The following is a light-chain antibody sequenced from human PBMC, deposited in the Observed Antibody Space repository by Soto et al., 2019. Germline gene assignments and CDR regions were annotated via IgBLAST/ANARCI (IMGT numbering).Light chain of an antibody. J-gene: IGKJ4*01. CDR2: SAS. Sequence: DLLLTQSPSSLPASVGDRVTITCRASQSISIALNWYQQKPGKAPRLLIYSASNLQSGVPPRFSRSGSGTEFTLSINSLQPEDFATYFCQQSYTTPTFGGGTRVEVE. V-gene: IGKV1-39*01. CDR3: QQSYTTPT. CDR1: QSISIA.